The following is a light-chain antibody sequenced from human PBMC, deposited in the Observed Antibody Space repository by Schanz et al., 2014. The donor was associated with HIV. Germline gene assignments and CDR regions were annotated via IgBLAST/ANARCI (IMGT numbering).Light chain of an antibody. Sequence: QSALTQPASVSGSLGRSITISCSGTSRDIGGYEYVSWSQQHPGKVPKLVIYDVINRPSGVSDRFSASKSGNTASLTISGLQAEDEADYYCCSYTSSNTLLFGGGTKLTVL. CDR3: CSYTSSNTLL. CDR1: SRDIGGYEY. CDR2: DVI. V-gene: IGLV2-14*03. J-gene: IGLJ2*01.